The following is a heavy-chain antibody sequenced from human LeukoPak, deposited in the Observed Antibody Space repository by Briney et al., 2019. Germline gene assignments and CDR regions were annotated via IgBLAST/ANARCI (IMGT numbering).Heavy chain of an antibody. J-gene: IGHJ4*02. V-gene: IGHV4-59*11. CDR3: ARVRGYSEGYFDY. CDR1: GGSIKGHY. D-gene: IGHD3-22*01. CDR2: VFNGGIT. Sequence: SETLSLTCTVSGGSIKGHYWSWIRQPPGKGLEWIGYVFNGGITSYNPSLKSRVTISVDTSKNQFSLKLSSVTAADTAVYYCARVRGYSEGYFDYWGQGTLVTVSS.